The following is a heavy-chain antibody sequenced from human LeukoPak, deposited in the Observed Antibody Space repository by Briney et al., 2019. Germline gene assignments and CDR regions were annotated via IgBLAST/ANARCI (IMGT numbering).Heavy chain of an antibody. Sequence: GASVKVSCKASGYTFTSYAMHWVRQAPGQRLEWMGWSNAGNGNTKYSQEFQGRVTITRDTSASTAYMELSSLRSEDMAVYYCARAAIALAGTRYFQHWGQGTLVTVSS. CDR1: GYTFTSYA. CDR2: SNAGNGNT. V-gene: IGHV1-3*02. D-gene: IGHD6-19*01. J-gene: IGHJ1*01. CDR3: ARAAIALAGTRYFQH.